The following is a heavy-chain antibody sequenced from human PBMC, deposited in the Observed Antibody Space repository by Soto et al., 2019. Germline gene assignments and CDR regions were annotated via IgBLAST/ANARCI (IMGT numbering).Heavy chain of an antibody. V-gene: IGHV4-4*09. CDR1: GGSISNDY. Sequence: QVHLQESGPGLVKPSETLSLTCRVSGGSISNDYWTWIRQPPGKGLEWIGYIYKGGSINYNPSLKSRVTISVDTSNNQFSLKLSSVTAADPAVYYCARAYYDRSGYAVDPWGQGTLVTVSS. CDR3: ARAYYDRSGYAVDP. J-gene: IGHJ5*02. CDR2: IYKGGSI. D-gene: IGHD3-22*01.